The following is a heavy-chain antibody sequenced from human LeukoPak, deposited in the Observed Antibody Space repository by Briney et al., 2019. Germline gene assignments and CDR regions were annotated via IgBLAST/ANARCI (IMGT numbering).Heavy chain of an antibody. CDR3: AKDECCSGSGWYGSFDY. Sequence: GGSLRLSCAASGFTFSSYAMSWVRQAPGKGLEWVSVISGSGGRTYYADSVKGRFTISRDNSKNTLYLQMNSLRAEDTAVYYCAKDECCSGSGWYGSFDYWGQGTLVTVSS. CDR2: ISGSGGRT. D-gene: IGHD6-19*01. V-gene: IGHV3-23*01. CDR1: GFTFSSYA. J-gene: IGHJ4*02.